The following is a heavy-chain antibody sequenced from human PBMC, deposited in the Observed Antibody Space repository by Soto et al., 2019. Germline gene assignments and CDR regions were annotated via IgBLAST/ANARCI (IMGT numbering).Heavy chain of an antibody. CDR1: GVSISSYF. Sequence: SETLSLTCSVSGVSISSYFWSWIRQAPGGGLEWIGYTYHRGSTNYSPSLKSRVAISLDTSENRFSLKVNSVTAADTAVYYCARIGGYHGPLDYWGQGTPVTVSS. CDR2: TYHRGST. D-gene: IGHD6-25*01. CDR3: ARIGGYHGPLDY. V-gene: IGHV4-59*01. J-gene: IGHJ4*02.